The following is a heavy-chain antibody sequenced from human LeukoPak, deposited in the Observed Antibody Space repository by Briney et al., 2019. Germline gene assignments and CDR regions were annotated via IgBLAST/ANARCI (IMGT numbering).Heavy chain of an antibody. Sequence: TETLSLTCTVSGGSISSSSYYWGWIRQPPGKGLEWIGSIYYSGSTYYNPSLKSRVTISVDTSKNQFSLKLSSVTAADTAVYYCARLKSAGWLQLRPRYYFDYWGQGTLVTVSS. V-gene: IGHV4-39*01. CDR3: ARLKSAGWLQLRPRYYFDY. D-gene: IGHD5-24*01. CDR2: IYYSGST. CDR1: GGSISSSSYY. J-gene: IGHJ4*02.